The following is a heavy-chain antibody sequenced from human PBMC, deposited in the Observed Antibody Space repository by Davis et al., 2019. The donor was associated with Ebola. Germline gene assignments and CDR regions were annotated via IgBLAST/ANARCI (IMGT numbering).Heavy chain of an antibody. CDR3: AGCGVPDWFDP. J-gene: IGHJ5*02. CDR1: GYTFTSYA. V-gene: IGHV1-69*04. Sequence: AASVKVSCKASGYTFTSYAISWVRQAPGQGLEWMGRIIPILGIANYAQKFQGRVTITADKSTSTAYMELSSLRSEDTAVYYCAGCGVPDWFDPWGQGTLVTVSS. CDR2: IIPILGIA. D-gene: IGHD3-10*01.